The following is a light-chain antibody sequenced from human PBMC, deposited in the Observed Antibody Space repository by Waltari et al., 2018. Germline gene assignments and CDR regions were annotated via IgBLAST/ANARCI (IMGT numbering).Light chain of an antibody. CDR2: WSF. CDR1: LRSSSNKSY. CDR3: QQDYSTPYT. V-gene: IGKV4-1*01. J-gene: IGKJ2*01. Sequence: LRSSSNKSYFAWHLYKPGHPQNHHSYWSFTRESGVPDRFSASGSETDFTLTISSLQAEDVAVDYCQQDYSTPYTFGQGTKPEIK.